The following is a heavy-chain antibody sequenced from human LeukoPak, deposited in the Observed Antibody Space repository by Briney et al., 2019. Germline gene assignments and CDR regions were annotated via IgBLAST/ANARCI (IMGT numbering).Heavy chain of an antibody. Sequence: PGGSLRLSCAASGFTFSSFGMHWVRQAPGKGLEWVALTSYDGSNKYYADSVKGRFTISRDNSKNTLYLQMSSLRAEDTAVYYCAKLYSGRIFDVWGQGTMVTVSP. CDR1: GFTFSSFG. D-gene: IGHD3-10*01. CDR3: AKLYSGRIFDV. V-gene: IGHV3-30*18. CDR2: TSYDGSNK. J-gene: IGHJ3*01.